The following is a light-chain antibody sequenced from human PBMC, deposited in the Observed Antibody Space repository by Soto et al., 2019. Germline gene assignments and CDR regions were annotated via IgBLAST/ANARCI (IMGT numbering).Light chain of an antibody. CDR3: QQSYSTPLT. Sequence: IQLTQSPSSLSASVGDRVDITCRASQGINSALAWYQQKPRNAPKLLIYAASNLQSGVPSRFSGSGSGTDFTLTISSLHPEDFATYYCQQSYSTPLTFGGGTKVDIK. CDR2: AAS. V-gene: IGKV1-39*01. CDR1: QGINSA. J-gene: IGKJ4*01.